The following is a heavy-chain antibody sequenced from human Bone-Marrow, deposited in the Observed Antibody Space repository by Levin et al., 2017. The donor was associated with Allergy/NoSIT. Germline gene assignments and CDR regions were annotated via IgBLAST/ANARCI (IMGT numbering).Heavy chain of an antibody. CDR1: GFTFSSYG. CDR3: AKGSGGSCGNEEDPYYFDY. Sequence: GGSLRLSCAASGFTFSSYGMHWVRQAPGKGLEWVAVISYDGSNKYYADSVKGRFTISRDNSKNTLYLQMNSLRAEDTAVYYCAKGSGGSCGNEEDPYYFDYWGQGTLVTVSS. D-gene: IGHD2-15*01. CDR2: ISYDGSNK. J-gene: IGHJ4*02. V-gene: IGHV3-30*18.